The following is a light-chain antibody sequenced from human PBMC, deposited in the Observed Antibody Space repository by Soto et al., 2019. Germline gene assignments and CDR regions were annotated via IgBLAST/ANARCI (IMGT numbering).Light chain of an antibody. CDR1: QNVRANS. Sequence: EIVLTQSPATLSLFPGARATLSCRASQNVRANSLAWCQQKSGQAPRLLIYGASSRASGIPERFSGSGSERDFTLSIQRLEPEDFAVYFCQQYIDSPWTFGQGTKLEI. CDR3: QQYIDSPWT. J-gene: IGKJ1*01. V-gene: IGKV3-20*01. CDR2: GAS.